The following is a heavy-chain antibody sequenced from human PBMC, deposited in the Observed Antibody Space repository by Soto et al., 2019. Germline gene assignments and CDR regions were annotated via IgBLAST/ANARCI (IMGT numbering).Heavy chain of an antibody. Sequence: GGSLRLSCAASGFTFSSYAMSCVRQAPGKGLEWVAAIRYDGSSKYYADSVKGRFTISRDNSKNTLYLQMNSLRAEDTAVYYCAKDRYDFWSGYYVYWGQGTLVTVSS. CDR3: AKDRYDFWSGYYVY. CDR2: IRYDGSSK. CDR1: GFTFSSYA. V-gene: IGHV3-23*01. D-gene: IGHD3-3*01. J-gene: IGHJ4*02.